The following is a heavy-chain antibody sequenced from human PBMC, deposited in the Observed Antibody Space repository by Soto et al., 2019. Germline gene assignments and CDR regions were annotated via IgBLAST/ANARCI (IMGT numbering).Heavy chain of an antibody. J-gene: IGHJ4*01. Sequence: EVQLVESGGGLVKPGGSLRLSCAASGFTFTNAWINWVRQAPGKGLEWVGRIKSKTDGGTTDYAEPMKGRFAISRDDSNNMVYLQMNSLKIEDTAVYYCTTDSYSTIIIVRFDYWGHGTLVTVSS. CDR3: TTDSYSTIIIVRFDY. D-gene: IGHD3-22*01. CDR2: IKSKTDGGTT. V-gene: IGHV3-15*07. CDR1: GFTFTNAW.